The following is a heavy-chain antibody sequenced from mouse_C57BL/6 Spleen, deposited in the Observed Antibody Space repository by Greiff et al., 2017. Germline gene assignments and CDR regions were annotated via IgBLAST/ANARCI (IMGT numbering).Heavy chain of an antibody. Sequence: VQVVESGPGLVAPSQSLSITCPVSGFSLTSYGVSWVRQPPGKGLEWLGVIWGDGSTNYHSALISRMSIIKDNSKSQVFLKLNILQTDDTATYYCAKLHYDYDWYFDVWGTGTTVTVSS. V-gene: IGHV2-3*01. D-gene: IGHD2-4*01. CDR1: GFSLTSYG. CDR3: AKLHYDYDWYFDV. J-gene: IGHJ1*03. CDR2: IWGDGST.